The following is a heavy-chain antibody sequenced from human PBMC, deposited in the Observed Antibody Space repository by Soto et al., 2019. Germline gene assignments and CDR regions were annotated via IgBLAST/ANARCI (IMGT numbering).Heavy chain of an antibody. CDR3: ARRRAYTYETFEL. D-gene: IGHD5-18*01. V-gene: IGHV1-2*02. Sequence: ASVKVSCKASGYAFTTYYMNWVGQAPGQGLEWLGWINPNSGDTNYAQNFQGRVTMTMXTXXNTAWMXVSXLRADDTAVYYCARRRAYTYETFELWGQGALVTVSS. CDR1: GYAFTTYY. CDR2: INPNSGDT. J-gene: IGHJ4*02.